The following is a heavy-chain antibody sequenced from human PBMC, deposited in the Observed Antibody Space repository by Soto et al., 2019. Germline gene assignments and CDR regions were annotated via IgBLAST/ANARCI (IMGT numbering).Heavy chain of an antibody. CDR2: IWNDGTDK. V-gene: IGHV3-33*01. J-gene: IGHJ2*01. D-gene: IGHD3-10*01. Sequence: QVQLVESGGGVVQPGRSLRLSCAASGFTFSSYGMHWVRQAPGKGLEWVALIWNDGTDKYYADSVKGRFTTYRDSSRNTLYVQMNSLRAEDTAVYYCARARVLLALWGRGTLVTVSS. CDR3: ARARVLLAL. CDR1: GFTFSSYG.